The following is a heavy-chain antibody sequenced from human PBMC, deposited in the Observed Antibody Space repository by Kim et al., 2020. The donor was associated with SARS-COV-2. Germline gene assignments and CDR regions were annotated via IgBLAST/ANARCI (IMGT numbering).Heavy chain of an antibody. CDR3: ARGVPYSSSWYWDYFDY. D-gene: IGHD6-13*01. CDR1: GGSISSYY. V-gene: IGHV4-59*13. CDR2: IYYSEST. J-gene: IGHJ4*02. Sequence: SETLSLTCTVSGGSISSYYWSWIRQPPGKGLEWIGYIYYSESTNYNPSLKGRVTISVDTSKNQFSLKLCSVTAADTAVYYCARGVPYSSSWYWDYFDYWGQGTLVTVSS.